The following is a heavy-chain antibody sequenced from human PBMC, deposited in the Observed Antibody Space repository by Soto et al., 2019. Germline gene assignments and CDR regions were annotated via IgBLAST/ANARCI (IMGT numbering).Heavy chain of an antibody. J-gene: IGHJ4*02. CDR1: GFTFDDYA. Sequence: EVQLVESGGGLVQPGRSLRLSCAASGFTFDDYAMHWVRQAPGKGLEWVSGISWNSGSIGYADSVKGRFTISRDNAKNSLYLQMNSLRAEDTALYYCAKDSDRSGWYGVDYWGQGTLVTVSS. V-gene: IGHV3-9*01. CDR2: ISWNSGSI. CDR3: AKDSDRSGWYGVDY. D-gene: IGHD6-19*01.